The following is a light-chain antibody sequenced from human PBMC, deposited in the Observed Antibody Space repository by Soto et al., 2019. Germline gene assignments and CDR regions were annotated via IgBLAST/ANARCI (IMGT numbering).Light chain of an antibody. CDR3: QKYYGAPQT. Sequence: DIQMTQSPSSLSASVGDRVTITCRASQGISSFLAWYQQKPGKAPKLLISAASTLQSGVPSRFSGSGSGTDFSLTISSLQPEDVAPDYCQKYYGAPQTFGQGTNVEIK. V-gene: IGKV1-27*01. CDR2: AAS. J-gene: IGKJ1*01. CDR1: QGISSF.